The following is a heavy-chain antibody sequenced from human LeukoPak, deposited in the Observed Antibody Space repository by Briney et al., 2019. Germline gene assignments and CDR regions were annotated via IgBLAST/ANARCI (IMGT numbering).Heavy chain of an antibody. D-gene: IGHD3-10*01. CDR1: GYTFTSYG. J-gene: IGHJ4*02. CDR2: ISAYNDNT. CDR3: ARAPLYGSGSYYSY. V-gene: IGHV1-18*04. Sequence: ASVKVSCKASGYTFTSYGISWVRQAPGQGLEWMGWISAYNDNTNYTQKLQGRVTMTTDTSTSTAYMELRSLRSDDTAVYYCARAPLYGSGSYYSYWGQGTLVTVSS.